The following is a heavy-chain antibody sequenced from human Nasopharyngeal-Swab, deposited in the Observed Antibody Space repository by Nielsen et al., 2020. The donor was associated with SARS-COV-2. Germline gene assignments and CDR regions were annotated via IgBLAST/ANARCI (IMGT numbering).Heavy chain of an antibody. CDR1: GFTFSSSD. CDR3: ASGIAAAGRSSGVYYYYGMDV. Sequence: GESLKISCAASGFTFSSSDMNWVRQAPGKGLDWVSAIDSSGRNTYYADSVKGRFTISRDNSKNTLYLQMNSLRAEDTAVYYCASGIAAAGRSSGVYYYYGMDVWGQGTTVTVSS. J-gene: IGHJ6*02. D-gene: IGHD6-13*01. V-gene: IGHV3-23*05. CDR2: IDSSGRNT.